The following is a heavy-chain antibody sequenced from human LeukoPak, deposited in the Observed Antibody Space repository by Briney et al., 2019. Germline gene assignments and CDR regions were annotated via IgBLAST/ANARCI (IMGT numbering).Heavy chain of an antibody. CDR3: ARDLGYGDYMGWFDP. V-gene: IGHV1-2*02. CDR1: GYTFNGYY. J-gene: IGHJ5*02. CDR2: INPNSGGT. Sequence: ASVKVSCKASGYTFNGYYMRWVRQAPGQGLEWMGWINPNSGGTNYAQKFQGRVTMTRDTSISTAYMELSRLRSDDTAVYYCARDLGYGDYMGWFDPWGQGTLVTVSS. D-gene: IGHD4-17*01.